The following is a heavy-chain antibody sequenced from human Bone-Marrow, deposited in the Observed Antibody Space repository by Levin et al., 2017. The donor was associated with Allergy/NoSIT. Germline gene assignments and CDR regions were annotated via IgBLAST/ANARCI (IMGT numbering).Heavy chain of an antibody. CDR2: ISSSTNTI. V-gene: IGHV3-48*01. J-gene: IGHJ6*02. D-gene: IGHD2/OR15-2a*01. CDR1: GFTFSSSN. Sequence: GGSLRLSCAASGFTFSSSNMNWVRQAPGKGLEWVAYISSSTNTIYYAESLRGRFTVSRGNAKNSLYLQMNSLRGEDTAVYYCARDFPRATYYGMDVWGQGTTVTVSS. CDR3: ARDFPRATYYGMDV.